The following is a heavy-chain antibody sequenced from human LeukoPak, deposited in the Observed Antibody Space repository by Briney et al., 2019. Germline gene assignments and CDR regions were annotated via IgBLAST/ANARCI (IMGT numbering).Heavy chain of an antibody. CDR1: GGFFRGYY. CDR3: ARGPLTMTRGFDP. Sequence: SETLSLICAVYGGFFRGYYWSWIRQPAGRGLEWIGRLYTSGSTNYNPSLKTQVTMSVDTSKNHFSLKLSSVTAADTAVYYCARGPLTMTRGFDPWGQGTLVTVSS. V-gene: IGHV4-59*10. CDR2: LYTSGST. D-gene: IGHD4-17*01. J-gene: IGHJ5*02.